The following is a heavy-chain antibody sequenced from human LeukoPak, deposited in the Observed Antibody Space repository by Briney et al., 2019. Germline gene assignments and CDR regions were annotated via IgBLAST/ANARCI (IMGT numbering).Heavy chain of an antibody. V-gene: IGHV3-30*03. CDR2: MSYDGSKE. D-gene: IGHD5/OR15-5a*01. Sequence: GGSLRLSCAASGFTFSSYGMHWVRQAPGRGLEWVAVMSYDGSKEYNADSVKGRFTISRDNSKNTLYLQMNSLRVEDTAVYYCLVWKHVFDRWGQGTLVTVSS. J-gene: IGHJ5*02. CDR1: GFTFSSYG. CDR3: LVWKHVFDR.